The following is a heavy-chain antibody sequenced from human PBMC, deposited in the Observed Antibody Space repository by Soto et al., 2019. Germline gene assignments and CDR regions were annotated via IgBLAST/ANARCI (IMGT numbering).Heavy chain of an antibody. Sequence: SETLSRTCIVSGGGISSSSYYRGWISKPPGKGLEGTGSIYYRGSTYYNSSLKSRVTISADTSKNQSSLKLSSVTAADTAVYYCARPRLGYCSGGSCKRRHDAVDIWGQGTRDTV. V-gene: IGHV4-39*01. CDR2: IYYRGST. CDR1: GGGISSSSYY. J-gene: IGHJ3*02. CDR3: ARPRLGYCSGGSCKRRHDAVDI. D-gene: IGHD2-15*01.